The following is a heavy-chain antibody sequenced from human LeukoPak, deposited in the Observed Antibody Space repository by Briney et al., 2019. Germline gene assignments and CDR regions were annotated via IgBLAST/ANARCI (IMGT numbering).Heavy chain of an antibody. Sequence: GGSLRLSCTASGFTFTTYSTDWVRQAPGKGLEWVSYISSTSSTIYYADSVKGRFTISRDTAKNSLYLQMNSLRAEDTAVYSCARGDYGDYWNYYYMDVWGKGTTVTVSS. D-gene: IGHD4-17*01. CDR3: ARGDYGDYWNYYYMDV. CDR2: ISSTSSTI. J-gene: IGHJ6*03. CDR1: GFTFTTYS. V-gene: IGHV3-48*01.